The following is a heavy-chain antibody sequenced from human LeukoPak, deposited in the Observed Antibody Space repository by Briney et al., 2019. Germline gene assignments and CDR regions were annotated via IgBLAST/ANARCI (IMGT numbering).Heavy chain of an antibody. J-gene: IGHJ4*02. V-gene: IGHV3-23*01. CDR2: ISGSGGST. Sequence: GGSLRLSCAASGFSFSSYEMNWVRQAPGKGLEWVSAISGSGGSTYYADSVKGRFTISRDNSKNTLYLQMNSLRAEDTAVYYCAKDGDEGYYDSSGYYGYWGQGTLVTVSS. CDR1: GFSFSSYE. CDR3: AKDGDEGYYDSSGYYGY. D-gene: IGHD3-22*01.